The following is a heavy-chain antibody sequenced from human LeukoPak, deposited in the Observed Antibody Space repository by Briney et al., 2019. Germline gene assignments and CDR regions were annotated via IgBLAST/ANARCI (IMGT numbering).Heavy chain of an antibody. D-gene: IGHD1-1*01. CDR3: ATELIWKADY. CDR2: ISPSGAST. Sequence: GASVKVSCKASGYTFTSYYMHWVRQAPGQGLEWMGIISPSGASTTYAQKFQGRVTMTRDMSTRTVYMELSSLIPEDTAVYYCATELIWKADYWGQGTLVTVSS. CDR1: GYTFTSYY. J-gene: IGHJ4*02. V-gene: IGHV1-46*01.